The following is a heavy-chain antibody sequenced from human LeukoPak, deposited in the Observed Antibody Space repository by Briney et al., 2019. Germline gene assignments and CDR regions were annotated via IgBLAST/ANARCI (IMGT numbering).Heavy chain of an antibody. CDR3: AKDFSVYYYDSRVLDY. Sequence: GGSLRLSCAASGFTFSTFAMHWVRQAPGKGLEWVAVISYAGSNNYYTDSVKGRFTISRDNSKKTLYLQMNSLRPEDTAVYYCAKDFSVYYYDSRVLDYWGQGTLVTVSS. J-gene: IGHJ4*02. CDR2: ISYAGSNN. D-gene: IGHD3-22*01. V-gene: IGHV3-30*04. CDR1: GFTFSTFA.